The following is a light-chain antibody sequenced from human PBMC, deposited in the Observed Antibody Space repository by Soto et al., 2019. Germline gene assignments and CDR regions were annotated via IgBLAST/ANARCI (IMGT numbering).Light chain of an antibody. Sequence: IGLRQAPGTLSLSPGGRATLSCRAIQSVSSTYLAWYQQKPGQAPRVLVYGASNRATGIPDRFSGSGSGTDFTLTISRLEPEDFPVYFCHQHGTSSPFPVGPGTK. CDR3: HQHGTSSPFP. CDR1: QSVSSTY. J-gene: IGKJ2*01. V-gene: IGKV3-20*01. CDR2: GAS.